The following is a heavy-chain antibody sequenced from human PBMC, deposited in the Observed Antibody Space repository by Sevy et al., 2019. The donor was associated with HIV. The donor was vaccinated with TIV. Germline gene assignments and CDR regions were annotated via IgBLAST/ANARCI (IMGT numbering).Heavy chain of an antibody. J-gene: IGHJ3*02. CDR2: ISGSGGST. D-gene: IGHD4-4*01. Sequence: GGSLRLSCAASGFTFSSYAMSWVRQAPGKGLQWVSSISGSGGSTNYADSVKGRFTISRDNSKNTLYLQMNSLRAEDPAVYYCARVLHFDAFDIWGQGTMVTVSS. CDR3: ARVLHFDAFDI. V-gene: IGHV3-23*01. CDR1: GFTFSSYA.